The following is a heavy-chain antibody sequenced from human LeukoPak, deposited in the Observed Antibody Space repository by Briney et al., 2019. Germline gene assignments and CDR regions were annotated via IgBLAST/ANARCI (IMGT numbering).Heavy chain of an antibody. V-gene: IGHV1-24*01. D-gene: IGHD2-15*01. CDR1: GYTLTELS. J-gene: IGHJ3*02. CDR3: AXXXXXXXXXAATDAFDI. CDR2: FDPEDGET. Sequence: ASVKVSCKVSGYTLTELSMHWVRQAPGKGLEWMGGFDPEDGETIYAQKFQGRVTMTGDTSTDTAYMELSSLRSEDTAVYYCAXXXXXXXXXAATDAFDIWGQGTMVTVSS.